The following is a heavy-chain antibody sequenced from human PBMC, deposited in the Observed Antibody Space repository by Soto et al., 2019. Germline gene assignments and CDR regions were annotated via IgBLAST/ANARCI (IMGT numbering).Heavy chain of an antibody. CDR1: GGSISSHY. CDR2: IYYRGST. V-gene: IGHV4-59*11. J-gene: IGHJ6*02. D-gene: IGHD1-26*01. CDR3: ARDGREASGMDV. Sequence: SETLSLTCTVSGGSISSHYWSWVRQAPGKGLEWIGHIYYRGSTTYNPSLRRRSTISVDTSNNQFSLKLSSVTTADTAVYYCARDGREASGMDVWGQGTKVTVSS.